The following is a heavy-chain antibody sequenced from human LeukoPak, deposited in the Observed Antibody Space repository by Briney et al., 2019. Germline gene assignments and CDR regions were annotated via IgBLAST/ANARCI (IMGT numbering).Heavy chain of an antibody. Sequence: GGSLRLSCAASGFTLSSYGMHWVRQAPGKGLEWVAFIRYDGSNKYYADSVKGRFTISRDNSKNTLYLQMNSLRAEDTAVYYCARVPIPSGYGDYWGQGTLVTVSS. CDR3: ARVPIPSGYGDY. J-gene: IGHJ4*02. D-gene: IGHD5-12*01. CDR2: IRYDGSNK. CDR1: GFTLSSYG. V-gene: IGHV3-30*02.